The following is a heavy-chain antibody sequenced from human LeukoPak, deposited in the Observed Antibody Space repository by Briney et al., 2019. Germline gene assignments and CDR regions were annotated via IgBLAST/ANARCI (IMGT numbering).Heavy chain of an antibody. D-gene: IGHD6-13*01. Sequence: PGGSLRLSCAASGFTVSSNYMSWVRQAPGKGLEWVANIKQDGSGKYYVDSVKGRFTISRDNAKNSLYLQMNSLRAEDTAVYYCAREGVAAAGTVGYYYYMDVWGKGTTVTVSS. CDR1: GFTVSSNY. CDR2: IKQDGSGK. V-gene: IGHV3-7*01. CDR3: AREGVAAAGTVGYYYYMDV. J-gene: IGHJ6*03.